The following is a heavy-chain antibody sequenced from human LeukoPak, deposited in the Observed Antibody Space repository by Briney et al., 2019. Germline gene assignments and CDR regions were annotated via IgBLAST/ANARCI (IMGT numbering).Heavy chain of an antibody. D-gene: IGHD1-14*01. CDR1: GGSISSDSYY. V-gene: IGHV4-61*02. CDR3: ARESWHLRTNYYYGMDV. J-gene: IGHJ6*02. Sequence: SQTLSLTCTVSGGSISSDSYYWSWIRQPAGKGLEWIGRIYSSGSTNYNPSLKSRVTILVDTSKNQFSLKLSSVTAADTAVYYCARESWHLRTNYYYGMDVWGQGTTVTVSS. CDR2: IYSSGST.